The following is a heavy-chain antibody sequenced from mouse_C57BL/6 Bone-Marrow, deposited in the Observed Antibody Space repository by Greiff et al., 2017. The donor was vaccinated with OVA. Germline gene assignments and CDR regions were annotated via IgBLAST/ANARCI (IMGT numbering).Heavy chain of an antibody. CDR3: ARMVYYGSFFSDY. D-gene: IGHD1-1*01. J-gene: IGHJ2*01. CDR1: GFSLSTFGMG. V-gene: IGHV8-8*01. Sequence: ESGPGILQPSQTLSLTCSFSGFSLSTFGMGVGWLRQPSGKGLVWLAHTWWGDDKYYDPALKSRPTISKDTSKNQVFLKSANVDTADTATYYCARMVYYGSFFSDYWGRGTTLTVSS. CDR2: TWWGDDK.